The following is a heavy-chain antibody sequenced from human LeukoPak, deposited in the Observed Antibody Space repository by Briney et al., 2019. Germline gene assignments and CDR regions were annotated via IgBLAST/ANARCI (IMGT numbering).Heavy chain of an antibody. CDR3: ASGGYCSGGSCYPGYYYYYYMDV. D-gene: IGHD2-15*01. CDR1: GYTFTGYY. Sequence: ASVKVSCKASGYTFTGYYMHWVRQAPGQGLEWMGWINPNGGGTNYAQKFQGRVTMTRDTSISTAYMELSRLRSDDTAVYYCASGGYCSGGSCYPGYYYYYYMDVWGKGTTVTVSS. V-gene: IGHV1-2*02. J-gene: IGHJ6*03. CDR2: INPNGGGT.